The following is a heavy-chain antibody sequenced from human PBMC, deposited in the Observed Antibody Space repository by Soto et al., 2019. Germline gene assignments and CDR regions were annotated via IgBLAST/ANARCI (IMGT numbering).Heavy chain of an antibody. CDR2: ISGSGGST. V-gene: IGHV3-23*01. CDR3: AKDREYYDILTGYLPPFDY. D-gene: IGHD3-9*01. Sequence: PGGSLRLSCAASGFTFSSYAMGWVRQAPGKGLEWVSAISGSGGSTYYADSVKGRFTISRDNSKNTLYLQMNSLRAEDTAVYYCAKDREYYDILTGYLPPFDYWGQGTLVTVSS. J-gene: IGHJ4*02. CDR1: GFTFSSYA.